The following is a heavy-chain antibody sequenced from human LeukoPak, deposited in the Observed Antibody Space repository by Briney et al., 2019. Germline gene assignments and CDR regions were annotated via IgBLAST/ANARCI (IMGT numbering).Heavy chain of an antibody. V-gene: IGHV3-11*05. CDR3: ARAPCSGNRCYLMYYFDY. Sequence: GGSLRLSCAASGFTFSDYYMTWIRQAPGKGLEWVSYIRNSSDYTNYADSVKGRFTISRDNAKNSLYLQMSSLRAEDTAVYYCARAPCSGNRCYLMYYFDYWGQGTLVTVSS. J-gene: IGHJ4*02. CDR1: GFTFSDYY. CDR2: IRNSSDYT. D-gene: IGHD2-15*01.